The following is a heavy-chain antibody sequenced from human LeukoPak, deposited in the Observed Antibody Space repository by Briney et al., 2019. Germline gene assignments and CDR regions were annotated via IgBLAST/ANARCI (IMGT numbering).Heavy chain of an antibody. CDR2: INSDGSST. CDR3: ASKYQLLY. D-gene: IGHD2-2*01. CDR1: AFTSSSYW. Sequence: PGRSLRLSCAPAAFTSSSYWMHWVRQAPGKGLVWVSRINSDGSSTSYADSVKGRFTISRDNAKNTLYLQMNSLRAEDTAVYYCASKYQLLYWGQGTLVTVSS. J-gene: IGHJ4*02. V-gene: IGHV3-74*01.